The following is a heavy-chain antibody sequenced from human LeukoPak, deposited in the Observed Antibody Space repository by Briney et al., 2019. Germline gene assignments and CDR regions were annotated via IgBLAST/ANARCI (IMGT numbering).Heavy chain of an antibody. V-gene: IGHV3-74*01. CDR3: AKDNKRWAAAGTWYFDY. D-gene: IGHD6-13*01. Sequence: GGSLRLSCAASGLTFSSYWMHWVRQAPGKGLVWVSRINSDGSTTTYADSVKGRFTISRDNAKNTLYLQMNSLRAEDTAVYYCAKDNKRWAAAGTWYFDYWGQGTLVTVSS. CDR2: INSDGSTT. CDR1: GLTFSSYW. J-gene: IGHJ4*02.